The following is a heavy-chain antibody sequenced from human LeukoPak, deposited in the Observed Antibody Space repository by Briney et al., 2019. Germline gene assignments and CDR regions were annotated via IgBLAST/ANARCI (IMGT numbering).Heavy chain of an antibody. J-gene: IGHJ4*02. D-gene: IGHD4-17*01. V-gene: IGHV3-48*04. CDR1: GFIFTSYS. Sequence: GGSLRLSCAASGFIFTSYSMNWVRQAPGKGLEWVSYISSSSSTIYYADSVKGRFTISRDNAKNSLYLQMNSLRAEDTAVYFCARDPGRFDAYGDYFFDSWGQGTLVTVSS. CDR2: ISSSSSTI. CDR3: ARDPGRFDAYGDYFFDS.